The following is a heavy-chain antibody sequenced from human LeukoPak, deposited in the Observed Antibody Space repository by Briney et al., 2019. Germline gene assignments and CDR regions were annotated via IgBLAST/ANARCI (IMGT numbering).Heavy chain of an antibody. Sequence: SGGSLTLSCSASGFTFSSYAMHWVRQAPGKGLEYVSAISSNGGSTYYADSVKGRFTISRDNSKNTLYLQMSSLRAEDTAVYYCVKGDYDILSGYYGLDYWGQGTLVTVSS. D-gene: IGHD3-9*01. CDR3: VKGDYDILSGYYGLDY. CDR1: GFTFSSYA. J-gene: IGHJ4*02. V-gene: IGHV3-64D*06. CDR2: ISSNGGST.